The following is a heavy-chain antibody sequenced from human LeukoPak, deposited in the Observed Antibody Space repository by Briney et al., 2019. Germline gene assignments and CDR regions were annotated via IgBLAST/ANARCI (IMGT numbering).Heavy chain of an antibody. CDR2: LHNSGNT. J-gene: IGHJ3*02. D-gene: IGHD4-23*01. Sequence: PSETLSLTCTVSGGSISSYSWTWIRQPAGEGLEWIGRLHNSGNTYYNPSLKSRVTMSVDTSKNQFSLKLSSVTAADTAVYYCARRGNEDTFNIWGQGTMVTVSS. CDR3: ARRGNEDTFNI. CDR1: GGSISSYS. V-gene: IGHV4-4*07.